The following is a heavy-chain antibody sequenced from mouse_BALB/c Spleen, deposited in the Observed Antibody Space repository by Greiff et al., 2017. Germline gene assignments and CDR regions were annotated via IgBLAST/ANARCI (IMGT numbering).Heavy chain of an antibody. CDR3: ARALSYDYDAMDY. D-gene: IGHD6-1*01. J-gene: IGHJ4*01. V-gene: IGHV5-4*02. Sequence: EVQGVESGGGLVKPGGSLKLSCAASGFTFSDYYMSWVRQTPEKRLEWVATISDGGSYTYYPDSVKGRFTISRDNAKNNLYLQMSSLKSEDTAMYYCARALSYDYDAMDYWGQGTSVTVSS. CDR2: ISDGGSYT. CDR1: GFTFSDYY.